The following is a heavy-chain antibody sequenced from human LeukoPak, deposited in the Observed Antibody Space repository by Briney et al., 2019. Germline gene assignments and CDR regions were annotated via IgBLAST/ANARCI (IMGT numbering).Heavy chain of an antibody. V-gene: IGHV4-31*03. D-gene: IGHD4-11*01. CDR2: IYYSGST. CDR1: GGSISSGGYY. CDR3: ASRYDYSNYIDY. Sequence: PSETLSLTCTVSGGSISSGGYYWSRIRQHPGKGLEWIGYIYYSGSTYYNPSLKSRVTISVDTSKNQFSLKLSSVTAADTAVYYCASRYDYSNYIDYWGQGTLVTVSS. J-gene: IGHJ4*02.